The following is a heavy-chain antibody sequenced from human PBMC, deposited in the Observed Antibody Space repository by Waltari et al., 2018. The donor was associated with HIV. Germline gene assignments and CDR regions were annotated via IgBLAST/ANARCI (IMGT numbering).Heavy chain of an antibody. V-gene: IGHV3-21*02. CDR3: VRDRTSVTTGDFDS. J-gene: IGHJ4*02. D-gene: IGHD1-1*01. Sequence: EVRLVESGGGLVKPGGSLTLPSTASGFASTLLQMTWVRLAPGKGLEWVSSISRASYHLYYADAVKGRFTVSRDNAKNSLLLHLSTLSAEDTALYYCVRDRTSVTTGDFDSWGQGVPVIVSS. CDR1: GFASTLLQ. CDR2: ISRASYHL.